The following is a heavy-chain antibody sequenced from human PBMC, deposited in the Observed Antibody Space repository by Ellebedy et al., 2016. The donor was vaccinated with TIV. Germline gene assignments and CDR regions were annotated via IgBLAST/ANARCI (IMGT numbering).Heavy chain of an antibody. J-gene: IGHJ4*02. Sequence: GESLKISRAASGFTFSSYGMHWVRQAPGKGLEWVAVISEDGRNKYYADSVKGRFTISRDSSRNTLYLQMDSLRAEDTAVYYCASSPSQGYWGQGTLVTVSS. CDR2: ISEDGRNK. CDR3: ASSPSQGY. CDR1: GFTFSSYG. V-gene: IGHV3-30*03.